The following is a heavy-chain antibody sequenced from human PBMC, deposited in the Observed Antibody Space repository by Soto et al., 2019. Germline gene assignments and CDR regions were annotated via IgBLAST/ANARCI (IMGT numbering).Heavy chain of an antibody. CDR2: INHSGST. V-gene: IGHV4-34*01. Sequence: QVQLQQWGAGLLKPSETLSLTCAVYGGSFSGYYWSWIRQPPGKGLEWFGEINHSGSTNYNPSLKSRVTISVDTSKHQFSLKLSSVTAADTAVYYCARGRAYDFWSGYYFFDYWGQGTLVTVSS. CDR1: GGSFSGYY. J-gene: IGHJ4*02. CDR3: ARGRAYDFWSGYYFFDY. D-gene: IGHD3-3*01.